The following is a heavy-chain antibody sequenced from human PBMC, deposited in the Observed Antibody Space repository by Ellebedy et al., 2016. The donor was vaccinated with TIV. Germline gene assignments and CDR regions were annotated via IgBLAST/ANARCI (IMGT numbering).Heavy chain of an antibody. D-gene: IGHD6-19*01. CDR3: ARGSGPNWRDP. CDR2: ISGYSGNT. Sequence: AASVKVSCKASGFTFTRYGINWVRQAPGQGLAWMGWISGYSGNTDYAQKFQGRVTMTTDTGTNTGYMELTSLTSDDTAVYYCARGSGPNWRDPWGQGTLVTVSS. V-gene: IGHV1-18*04. J-gene: IGHJ5*01. CDR1: GFTFTRYG.